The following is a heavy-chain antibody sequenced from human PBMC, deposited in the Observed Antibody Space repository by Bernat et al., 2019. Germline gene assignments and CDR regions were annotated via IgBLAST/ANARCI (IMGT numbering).Heavy chain of an antibody. J-gene: IGHJ6*03. CDR3: TRDLITMFGVAPNYYYYMDV. Sequence: EVQLVESGGGLVQPGRSLRLSCTASGFTFGDYAMSWVRQAPGKGLEWVGFIRSKAYGGTTEYAASGKGRFTISRDDSKSIAYVQMNSLKTEDTAVYYCTRDLITMFGVAPNYYYYMDVWGKGTTVTVSS. CDR2: IRSKAYGGTT. CDR1: GFTFGDYA. V-gene: IGHV3-49*04. D-gene: IGHD3-3*01.